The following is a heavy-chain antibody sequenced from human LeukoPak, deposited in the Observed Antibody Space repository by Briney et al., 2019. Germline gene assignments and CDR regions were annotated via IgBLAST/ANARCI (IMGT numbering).Heavy chain of an antibody. V-gene: IGHV4-61*08. CDR2: IYYSGSA. CDR3: ARDSSCSGGTCYDT. CDR1: GGSLNTGGNY. Sequence: SETLSHTCSVSGGSLNTGGNYWSWIRQPPGKGLEWIAYIYYSGSANYNPSLKSRVTISIDTSKNQFSLKLTSVTAGDTAVYYCARDSSCSGGTCYDTWGQGTLVTVSS. J-gene: IGHJ5*02. D-gene: IGHD2-15*01.